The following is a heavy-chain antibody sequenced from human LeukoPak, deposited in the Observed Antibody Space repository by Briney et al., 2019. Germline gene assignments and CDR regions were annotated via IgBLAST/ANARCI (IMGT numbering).Heavy chain of an antibody. D-gene: IGHD3-22*01. J-gene: IGHJ4*02. V-gene: IGHV1-2*02. CDR3: ARDDRYYYDSSGYYYFDY. CDR2: INPNSGGT. Sequence: ASVKVSCKASGYTFTGYYMHWVRHAPGQGLEWMGCINPNSGGTNYAQKSQGRVNMTRAMSISTAYMELSRLRYDDTAVYYCARDDRYYYDSSGYYYFDYWGKGTLVTVSS. CDR1: GYTFTGYY.